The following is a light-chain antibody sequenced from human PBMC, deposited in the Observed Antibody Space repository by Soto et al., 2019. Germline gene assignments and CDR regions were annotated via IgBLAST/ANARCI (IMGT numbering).Light chain of an antibody. V-gene: IGKV1-39*01. CDR3: QQTHAGPLT. J-gene: IGKJ5*01. CDR1: QPISHY. CDR2: GAS. Sequence: DVQMTQSPSSLSASVGDRVTITCRARQPISHYLNWYQQKAGEAPKVLIFGASSLQSGVPSKFSGSGYGTDFTLIINNLHPDDFATYYCQQTHAGPLTFGQGTRL.